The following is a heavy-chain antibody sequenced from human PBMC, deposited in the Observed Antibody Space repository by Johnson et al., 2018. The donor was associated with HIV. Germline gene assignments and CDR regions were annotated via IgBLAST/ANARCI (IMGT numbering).Heavy chain of an antibody. CDR3: ARGRGGDPIAFDI. CDR1: GITVSSNY. CDR2: IFSVGGA. J-gene: IGHJ3*02. V-gene: IGHV3-66*01. Sequence: VLLVESGGGLVQPGGSLRLSCAASGITVSSNYMSWVRQAPGKGLEWVSVIFSVGGAYYADSVKGRFIISRDNSKNTLYLQMTSLRAEDTALYYCARGRGGDPIAFDIWGQGTMVTVSS. D-gene: IGHD3-16*01.